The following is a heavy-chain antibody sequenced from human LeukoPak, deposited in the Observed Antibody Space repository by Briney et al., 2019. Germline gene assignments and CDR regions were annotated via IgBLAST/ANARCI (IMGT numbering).Heavy chain of an antibody. CDR2: IYYSGST. D-gene: IGHD4-17*01. CDR3: ARDDYGDYVVAFDI. CDR1: GGSISSGGYY. J-gene: IGHJ3*02. V-gene: IGHV4-31*03. Sequence: SETLSLTCTVSGGSISSGGYYWSWIRQHPGKGLEWIGYIYYSGSTYYNPSLKSRVTISVDTSKNQFSLKLSSVTAADTAVYYCARDDYGDYVVAFDIWGQGTMVTVSS.